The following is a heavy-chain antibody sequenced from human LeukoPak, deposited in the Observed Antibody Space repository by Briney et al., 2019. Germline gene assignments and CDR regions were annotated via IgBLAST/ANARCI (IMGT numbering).Heavy chain of an antibody. J-gene: IGHJ4*02. CDR1: GYTLTSYG. CDR3: ARDRDYGAPFTFDY. V-gene: IGHV1-18*04. Sequence: ASVKVSCKASGYTLTSYGISWVRQAPGQGLEWMGWISAYNGNTNYAQKLQGRVTMTTDTSTSTAYMELRSLRSDDTAVYYCARDRDYGAPFTFDYWGQGTLVTVSS. CDR2: ISAYNGNT. D-gene: IGHD4-17*01.